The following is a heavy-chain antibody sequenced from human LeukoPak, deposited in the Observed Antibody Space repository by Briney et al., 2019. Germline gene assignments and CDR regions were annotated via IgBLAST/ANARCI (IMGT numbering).Heavy chain of an antibody. D-gene: IGHD3-10*01. CDR1: GGTFSSYA. CDR3: ASERGYYAMLFDY. Sequence: GASVKVSCKASGGTFSSYAISWVRQAPGQGLEWMGGIIPIFGTANYAQKFQGRVTITADESTSTAYMELSSLRSEDTAVYYCASERGYYAMLFDYWGQGTLVTVSS. V-gene: IGHV1-69*13. J-gene: IGHJ4*02. CDR2: IIPIFGTA.